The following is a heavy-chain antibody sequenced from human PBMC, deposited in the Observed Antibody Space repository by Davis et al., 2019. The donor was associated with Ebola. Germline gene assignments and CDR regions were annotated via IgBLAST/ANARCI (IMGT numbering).Heavy chain of an antibody. Sequence: SETLSLTCTVSGGSISSSSYYWGWIRQPPGKGLEWIGSMYYSGSTYYNPSLKSRVTISVDTSKNQFSLKLSSVTAADTAVYYCARDRSPPSGPFDFWGQGTLVTVS. CDR1: GGSISSSSYY. D-gene: IGHD3-10*01. CDR3: ARDRSPPSGPFDF. J-gene: IGHJ4*02. CDR2: MYYSGST. V-gene: IGHV4-39*07.